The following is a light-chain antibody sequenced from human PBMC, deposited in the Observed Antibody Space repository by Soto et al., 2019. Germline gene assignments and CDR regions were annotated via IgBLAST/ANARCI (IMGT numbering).Light chain of an antibody. Sequence: QSVLTQPASVSGSPGQSITISCTGTSSDVGAFTSVSWYQQHPGKAPKLIIYDFIHRPSGVSDRFSGSKSVNTASLTISGLQPEDEATYHCSSYSRRNTLVVFGGGTKLTVL. J-gene: IGLJ2*01. V-gene: IGLV2-14*03. CDR3: SSYSRRNTLVV. CDR2: DFI. CDR1: SSDVGAFTS.